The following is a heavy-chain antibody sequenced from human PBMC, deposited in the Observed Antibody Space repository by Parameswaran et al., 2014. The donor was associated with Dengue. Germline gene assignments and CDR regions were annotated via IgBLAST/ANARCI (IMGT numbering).Heavy chain of an antibody. CDR3: ARGLGIRYCSSTSCYKQGELGPHFDY. V-gene: IGHV4-34*01. CDR2: INHSGST. Sequence: VRQMPGKGLEWIGEINHSGSTNYNPSLKSRVTISVDTSKNQFSLKLSSVTAADTAVYSCARGLGIRYCSSTSCYKQGELGPHFDYWGQGTLVTVSS. D-gene: IGHD2-2*02. J-gene: IGHJ4*02.